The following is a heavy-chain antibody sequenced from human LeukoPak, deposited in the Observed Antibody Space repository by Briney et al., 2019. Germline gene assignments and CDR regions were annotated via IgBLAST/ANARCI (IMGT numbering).Heavy chain of an antibody. Sequence: PSETLSLTCSVSGYSFTSGHYWGWIRQPPGKGLEWIANIYHTGSAHYNPSLKSRVTISVDTSKNQFSLKLSSGTAADTAVYYCARYCTSYTCIPRGFHYWGQAALVSVSS. CDR3: ARYCTSYTCIPRGFHY. CDR1: GYSFTSGHY. J-gene: IGHJ4*02. CDR2: IYHTGSA. V-gene: IGHV4-38-2*01. D-gene: IGHD2-8*01.